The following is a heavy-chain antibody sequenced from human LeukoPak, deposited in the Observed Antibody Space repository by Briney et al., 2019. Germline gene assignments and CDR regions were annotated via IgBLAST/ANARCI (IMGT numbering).Heavy chain of an antibody. CDR3: ARSAFFGVRYMDV. Sequence: SETLSLTCIVSGGSISNSDYYWSWIRQPPGKGLEWIGHIYYSGSTNYNPSLKSRVTISVDTSKNQFSLKLSSVTAADTAVYYCARSAFFGVRYMDVWGKGTTVTVSS. CDR1: GGSISNSDYY. J-gene: IGHJ6*03. CDR2: IYYSGST. V-gene: IGHV4-30-4*08. D-gene: IGHD3-3*01.